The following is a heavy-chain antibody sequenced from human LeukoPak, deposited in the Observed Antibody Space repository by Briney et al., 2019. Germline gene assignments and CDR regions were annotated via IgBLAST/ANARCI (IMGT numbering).Heavy chain of an antibody. J-gene: IGHJ4*02. CDR3: ARGYDYFDY. CDR1: GFTFRTYS. CDR2: ITRSSTYI. D-gene: IGHD1-1*01. Sequence: GGSLRLSCAASGFTFRTYSMNWVRQAPGKGLEWVSSITRSSTYIYYADSVKGRFTISRDNAKNSLYLQVNSLRAEDTAVYYCARGYDYFDYWGQGTLVTVSS. V-gene: IGHV3-21*01.